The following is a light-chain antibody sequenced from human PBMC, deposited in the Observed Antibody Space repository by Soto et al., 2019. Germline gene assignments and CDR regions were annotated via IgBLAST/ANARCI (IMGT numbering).Light chain of an antibody. CDR1: QSISYW. Sequence: DIQMTQSPSTLSASVGDRVTITCRASQSISYWLAWYQQKPGKAPNLLIYKASSLESGVPSRFRGSGSGTEFTLTISSLQPDDFATYYCQHYNSYSTFGQGTKVEIK. CDR2: KAS. V-gene: IGKV1-5*03. CDR3: QHYNSYST. J-gene: IGKJ1*01.